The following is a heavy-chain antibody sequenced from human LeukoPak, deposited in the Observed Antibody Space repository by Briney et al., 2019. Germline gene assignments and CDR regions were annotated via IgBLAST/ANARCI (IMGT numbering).Heavy chain of an antibody. Sequence: GGSLRLSCAASGFTFSDAYMTWVRQAPGQGLEWVGRIKSNTGYGTTDYAAPVKGRFSISRDDSKNTLYLQINSLKTEDTAVYYCTTFLGYCSSTSCNAEDYYYYYGLDVWGQGTTVTVSS. CDR3: TTFLGYCSSTSCNAEDYYYYYGLDV. D-gene: IGHD2-2*01. CDR1: GFTFSDAY. CDR2: IKSNTGYGTT. V-gene: IGHV3-15*01. J-gene: IGHJ6*02.